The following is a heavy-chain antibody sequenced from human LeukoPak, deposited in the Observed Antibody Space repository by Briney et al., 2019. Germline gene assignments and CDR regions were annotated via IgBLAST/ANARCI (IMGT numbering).Heavy chain of an antibody. CDR2: ISSSSSYI. CDR1: GFTFSSYS. V-gene: IGHV3-21*01. Sequence: PGGSLRLSCAASGFTFSSYSMNWVRQAPGKGLEWVSSISSSSSYIYYADSVKGRFTISRDNAKNSLYLQMNSLRAEDTAVYYCARDAYYYYDSSGYVLDYWGQGTLVTVSS. CDR3: ARDAYYYYDSSGYVLDY. D-gene: IGHD3-22*01. J-gene: IGHJ4*02.